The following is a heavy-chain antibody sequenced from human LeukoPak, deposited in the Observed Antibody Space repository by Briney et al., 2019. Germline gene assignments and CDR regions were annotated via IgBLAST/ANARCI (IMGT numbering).Heavy chain of an antibody. J-gene: IGHJ5*02. V-gene: IGHV4-4*02. CDR3: ARAGYDYVWGSYRWENWFDP. CDR2: IYHSGST. D-gene: IGHD3-16*02. Sequence: SETLSLTCAVSGGSISSSNWWSWIRQPPGKGLEWIGEIYHSGSTNYNPSLKSRVTISVDTSKNQFSLKLSSVTAADTAVYYCARAGYDYVWGSYRWENWFDPWGQGTLVTVSS. CDR1: GGSISSSNW.